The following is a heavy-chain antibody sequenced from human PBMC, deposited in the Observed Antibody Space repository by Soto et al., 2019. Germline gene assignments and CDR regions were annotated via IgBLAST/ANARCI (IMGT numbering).Heavy chain of an antibody. J-gene: IGHJ4*02. D-gene: IGHD5-12*01. V-gene: IGHV3-66*01. Sequence: VQLVESGGGLVQPGGSLRLSCAASGLTISSKYMSWVRQAPGKGLEWVSVIYRDGSTYHSDSMKGRFTIPRDNSKTTRYLQMNSLRAEDTAVYYCARYSGWFGFDNWGQGNLVTVSS. CDR3: ARYSGWFGFDN. CDR2: IYRDGST. CDR1: GLTISSKY.